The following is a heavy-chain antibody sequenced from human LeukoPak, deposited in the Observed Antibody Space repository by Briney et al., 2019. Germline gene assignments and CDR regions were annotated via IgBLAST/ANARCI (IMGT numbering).Heavy chain of an antibody. CDR2: IYYSGST. CDR3: ARGIVGATRIDY. D-gene: IGHD1-26*01. V-gene: IGHV4-39*01. Sequence: SDTLSLTCTVSGGSISSSSYYWGWIRQPPGKGLEWIGSIYYSGSTYYNPSLKSRVTISVDTSKNQFSLKLSSVTAADTAVYYCARGIVGATRIDYWGQGTLVTVSS. J-gene: IGHJ4*02. CDR1: GGSISSSSYY.